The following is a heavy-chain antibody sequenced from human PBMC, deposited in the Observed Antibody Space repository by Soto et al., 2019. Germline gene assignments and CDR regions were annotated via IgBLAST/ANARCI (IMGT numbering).Heavy chain of an antibody. CDR2: IRHNGDT. CDR3: AGGPAYGDYDA. CDR1: GGSFSDYK. D-gene: IGHD4-17*01. J-gene: IGHJ5*02. V-gene: IGHV4-34*01. Sequence: SETLSLTCVVSGGSFSDYKWTWIRQSPEKGLEWIGEIRHNGDTNSKPSLRSRLTMSLDTSKNQFSLHLSSVTSADTAVYFCAGGPAYGDYDAWGQGTLVTVSS.